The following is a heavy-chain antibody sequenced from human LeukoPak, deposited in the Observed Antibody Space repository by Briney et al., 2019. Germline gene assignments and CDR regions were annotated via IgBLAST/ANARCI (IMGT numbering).Heavy chain of an antibody. D-gene: IGHD3-22*01. CDR2: IYYSGST. V-gene: IGHV4-30-4*01. CDR1: GGSISSGDYY. Sequence: PSETLSLTCTVSGGSISSGDYYWSWIRQPPGKGLEWIGYIYYSGSTYYNPSLKSRVTISVDTSKNQFSLKLSSVTAADTAVYYCAAYDYYYYGMDVWGQGTTVTVSS. CDR3: AAYDYYYYGMDV. J-gene: IGHJ6*02.